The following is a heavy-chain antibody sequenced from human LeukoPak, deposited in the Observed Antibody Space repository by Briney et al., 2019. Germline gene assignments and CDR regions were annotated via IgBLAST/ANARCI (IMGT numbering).Heavy chain of an antibody. J-gene: IGHJ4*02. D-gene: IGHD5-12*01. CDR2: ICYSGST. Sequence: SETLSLTCTVSGGSISSYYWSWIRQPPGKGLEWIGYICYSGSTNYNSSLKSRVAISVDTSKNQFSLKLSSVTAADTAVYYCARDRYSGYGFDYWGQGTLVTVSS. V-gene: IGHV4-59*01. CDR3: ARDRYSGYGFDY. CDR1: GGSISSYY.